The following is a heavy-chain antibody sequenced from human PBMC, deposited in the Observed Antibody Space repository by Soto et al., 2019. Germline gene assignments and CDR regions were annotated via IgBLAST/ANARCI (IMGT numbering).Heavy chain of an antibody. CDR2: IIPIFGTA. D-gene: IGHD2-2*01. CDR1: GGTFSSYA. Sequence: QVQLVQSGAEVKKPGSSVKVSCKASGGTFSSYAISWVRQAPGQGLEWMGGIIPIFGTANYAQKFQGRVTITAHKATSKAYMELSSLRSEAAAVHYCSSVKGVPAASPGSGVYYYYCMYVWGQGTTVTVSS. CDR3: SSVKGVPAASPGSGVYYYYCMYV. J-gene: IGHJ6*02. V-gene: IGHV1-69*06.